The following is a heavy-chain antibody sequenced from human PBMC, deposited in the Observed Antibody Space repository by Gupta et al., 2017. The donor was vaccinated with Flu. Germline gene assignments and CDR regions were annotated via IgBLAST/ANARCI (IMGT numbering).Heavy chain of an antibody. V-gene: IGHV3-15*01. CDR3: TTMFSWELQDPFDY. CDR2: IKNRYEDETA. D-gene: IGHD1-7*01. CDR1: W. Sequence: WMNWVRHAPGKGLEWVGRIKNRYEDETADYAAPVKGRFVMSRDDSKNTLYLQMNSLNTEDTGVYYGTTMFSWELQDPFDYWGQGTLGTVSS. J-gene: IGHJ4*02.